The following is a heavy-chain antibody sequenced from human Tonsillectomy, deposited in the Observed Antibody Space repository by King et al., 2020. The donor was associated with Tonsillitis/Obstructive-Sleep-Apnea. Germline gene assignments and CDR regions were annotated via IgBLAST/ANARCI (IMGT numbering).Heavy chain of an antibody. V-gene: IGHV3-20*04. D-gene: IGHD6-19*01. CDR1: GFIFDDYG. CDR2: INWNGGST. CDR3: ARDNWGLAVDRIDY. J-gene: IGHJ4*02. Sequence: VQLVESGGSVIRPGGSLRLSCAASGFIFDDYGMSWVRQAPGKGLEWVSGINWNGGSTGYADTVKGRFTISRDNAKNSLYLQMNSLRAEDTALYYCARDNWGLAVDRIDYWGQGTLVTVSS.